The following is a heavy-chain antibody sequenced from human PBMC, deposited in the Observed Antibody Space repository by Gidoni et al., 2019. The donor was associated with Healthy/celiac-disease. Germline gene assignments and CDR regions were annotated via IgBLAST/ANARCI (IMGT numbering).Heavy chain of an antibody. J-gene: IGHJ6*02. CDR1: RFPFSSYP. CDR2: ISGSGGST. V-gene: IGHV3-23*01. D-gene: IGHD3-9*01. CDR3: AKEANYDIFPYYYGMDV. Sequence: EVQLLASGGGVVQPGGSLRLSCAASRFPFSSYPMSWVRQAPGKGLEWVSAISGSGGSTYYADSVKGRFTISRDNSKNTLYLQMNSLRAEDTAVYYCAKEANYDIFPYYYGMDVWGQGTTVTVSS.